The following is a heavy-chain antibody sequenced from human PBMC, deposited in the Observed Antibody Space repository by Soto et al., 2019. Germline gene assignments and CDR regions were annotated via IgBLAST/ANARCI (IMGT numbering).Heavy chain of an antibody. CDR1: GYTFTSYG. J-gene: IGHJ4*02. D-gene: IGHD3-10*01. CDR2: ISPNNGNT. V-gene: IGHV1-18*01. CDR3: ARGTGSWSFDGPDF. Sequence: GASVKVSCKASGYTFTSYGISCVRQAPGQGLQWLGWISPNNGNTNYAQKIEARVTMTTDTSTSTAYMELRSLRSDDTAVYYCARGTGSWSFDGPDFWGQGTLVTVSS.